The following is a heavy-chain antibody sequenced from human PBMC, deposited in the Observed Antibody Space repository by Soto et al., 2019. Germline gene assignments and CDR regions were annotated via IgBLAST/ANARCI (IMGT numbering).Heavy chain of an antibody. Sequence: GESLKISCKGSGYSFTSYWIGWVRQMPGKGLEWMGIIYPGDSDTRYSPSFQGQVTISADKSISTAYLQWSSLKASDTAMYYCARQWGVGIAAAGTRWFDPWGQGTLVTVSS. CDR1: GYSFTSYW. CDR3: ARQWGVGIAAAGTRWFDP. V-gene: IGHV5-51*01. D-gene: IGHD6-13*01. J-gene: IGHJ5*02. CDR2: IYPGDSDT.